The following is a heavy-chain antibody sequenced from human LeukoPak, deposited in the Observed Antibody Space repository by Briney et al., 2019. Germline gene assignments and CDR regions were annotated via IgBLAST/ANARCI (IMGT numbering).Heavy chain of an antibody. CDR2: INSDGSST. V-gene: IGHV3-74*01. Sequence: PGGSLRLSCAASGFTFSTYSMSWVRLAPGKGLVWVSRINSDGSSTSYADSVKGRFTISRDNAKNTLYLQMNSLRAEDTAVYYCARENIRANWFDPWGQGTLVTVSS. J-gene: IGHJ5*02. CDR1: GFTFSTYS. CDR3: ARENIRANWFDP. D-gene: IGHD2/OR15-2a*01.